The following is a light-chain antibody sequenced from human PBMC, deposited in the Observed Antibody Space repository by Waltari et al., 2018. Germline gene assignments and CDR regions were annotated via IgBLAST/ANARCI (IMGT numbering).Light chain of an antibody. V-gene: IGLV2-14*01. CDR3: SSYTSSSTL. J-gene: IGLJ1*01. CDR1: STHVGRYNY. CDR2: HVS. Sequence: QSALPQPASVSGSPGQSITISCTGSSTHVGRYNYLSWYQQHPGTAPQLRIYHVSKRPSGFSNRFSGSKSGNTASLTISGLQAEDEADYYCSSYTSSSTLFGTGTKVTVL.